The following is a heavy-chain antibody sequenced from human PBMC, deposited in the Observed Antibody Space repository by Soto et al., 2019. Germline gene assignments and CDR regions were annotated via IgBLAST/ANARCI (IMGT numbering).Heavy chain of an antibody. D-gene: IGHD1-1*01. CDR3: ARDGKRGYDFDY. V-gene: IGHV3-48*01. CDR2: INGGSSYI. CDR1: GFTVSIYA. J-gene: IGHJ4*02. Sequence: EVQLVESGGGLVQPGGSLRLPCAASGFTVSIYAMDWVRQAPGKGLEWLSYINGGSSYIFYADSVEGRFTISRDNAKNSLYLQMDSLSADDTAVYYCARDGKRGYDFDYWGQGTLVTVSS.